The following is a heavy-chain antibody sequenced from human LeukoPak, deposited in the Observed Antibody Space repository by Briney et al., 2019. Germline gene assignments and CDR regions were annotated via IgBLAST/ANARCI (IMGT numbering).Heavy chain of an antibody. Sequence: GGSLRVSCAPSGFTFSSDAMSWVPQAPGKGLGGVSAISGSGGSTYYADSVKGRFTISRDNSKNTLYLQMNSLRAEDTAVYYCATSSSGLTYYFDYWGQGTLVTVSS. CDR3: ATSSSGLTYYFDY. V-gene: IGHV3-23*01. D-gene: IGHD6-19*01. J-gene: IGHJ4*02. CDR2: ISGSGGST. CDR1: GFTFSSDA.